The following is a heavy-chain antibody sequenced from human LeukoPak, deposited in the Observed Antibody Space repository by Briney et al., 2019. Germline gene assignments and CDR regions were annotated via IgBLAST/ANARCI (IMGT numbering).Heavy chain of an antibody. CDR2: ISCDGSNK. D-gene: IGHD2-2*02. CDR1: GFTFSSYA. Sequence: GRSLRLSCAASGFTFSSYAMHWVRQAPGKGLEWVAVISCDGSNKYYADSVKGRFTISRDNSKNTLYLQMNSLRAEDTAVYYCARDHVVVVPAAILYYYYGMDVWGQGTTVTVSS. V-gene: IGHV3-30-3*01. CDR3: ARDHVVVVPAAILYYYYGMDV. J-gene: IGHJ6*02.